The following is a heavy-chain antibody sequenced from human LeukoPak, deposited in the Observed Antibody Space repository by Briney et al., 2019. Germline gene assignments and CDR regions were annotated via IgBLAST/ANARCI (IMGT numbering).Heavy chain of an antibody. V-gene: IGHV3-15*01. CDR3: TTEIVVTSYFDY. J-gene: IGHJ4*02. CDR1: GFTFSGAW. Sequence: GGSLRLSCAASGFTFSGAWMSWVRQAPGKGLEWVGRVKRKTHGGTTDYVAPVKGRFTISRDDSENTVYLQMNSLKTEDTAVYYCTTEIVVTSYFDYWGQGTLVTVSS. D-gene: IGHD5-12*01. CDR2: VKRKTHGGTT.